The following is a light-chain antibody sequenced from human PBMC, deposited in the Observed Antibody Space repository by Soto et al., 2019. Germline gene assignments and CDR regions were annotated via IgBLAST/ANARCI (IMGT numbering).Light chain of an antibody. V-gene: IGLV2-23*02. J-gene: IGLJ1*01. CDR1: SSDVGSYNL. Sequence: QSVLTQPASVSGSPGQSITISCTGTSSDVGSYNLVSWYQQHPGKAPKLMIYEVSKRPSGVSDRFSGSKSGNTASLTISGLQAEYEADYYCCSYAGSNYVFGSGTKVTVL. CDR2: EVS. CDR3: CSYAGSNYV.